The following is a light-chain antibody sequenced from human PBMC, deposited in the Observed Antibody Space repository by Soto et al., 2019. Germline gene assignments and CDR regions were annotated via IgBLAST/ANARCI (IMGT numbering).Light chain of an antibody. CDR3: HWYGIWPWT. J-gene: IGKJ1*01. Sequence: ERVMTQSPATLSVSPGGRATLSCRASQSISDTLAWYQQQPGQPPGLLIYVASRRASGFPARSSGSGSGTDGLLTISSLQSEDVAVYDCHWYGIWPWTFGEGDKGEI. CDR2: VAS. V-gene: IGKV3-15*01. CDR1: QSISDT.